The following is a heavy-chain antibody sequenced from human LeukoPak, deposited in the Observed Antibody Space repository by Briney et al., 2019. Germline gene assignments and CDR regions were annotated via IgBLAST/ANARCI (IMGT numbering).Heavy chain of an antibody. V-gene: IGHV4-39*01. CDR3: ARRSRGGGEPYYYYYMDV. CDR2: VYSSGGS. J-gene: IGHJ6*03. Sequence: SETLSLTCSVSGVSISSSNYYWVWIRQPPGKGLEWIRNVYSSGGSRYNPSLQSRVTFSVDTPNNQFSLKLISVTAADTAVYYCARRSRGGGEPYYYYYMDVWGKGTTVTVSS. CDR1: GVSISSSNYY. D-gene: IGHD1-14*01.